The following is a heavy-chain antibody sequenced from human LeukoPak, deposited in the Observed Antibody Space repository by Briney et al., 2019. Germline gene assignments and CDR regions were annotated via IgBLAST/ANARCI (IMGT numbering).Heavy chain of an antibody. Sequence: PSETLSLTCTVSGGSISSYYWSWIRQPPGKGLEWIGEINHSGSTNYNPSLKSRVTISVDTSKNQFSLKLSSVTAADTAVYYCARGGSPSIAARRYYFDYWGQGTLVTVSS. J-gene: IGHJ4*02. CDR3: ARGGSPSIAARRYYFDY. CDR2: INHSGST. CDR1: GGSISSYY. D-gene: IGHD6-6*01. V-gene: IGHV4-34*01.